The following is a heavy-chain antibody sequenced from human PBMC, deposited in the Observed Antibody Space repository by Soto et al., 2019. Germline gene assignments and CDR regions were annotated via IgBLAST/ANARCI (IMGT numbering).Heavy chain of an antibody. Sequence: SLRLSCAAAGFTFRNYAMNWVRQAPRKGQELDSSISSNGGSAYYADSVKGRFTISRDNSKNTLYLQMNSLRADDTAVYYCARGYCSAVGCYVHYYYGFDVWGQGTTVTVSS. V-gene: IGHV3-23*01. CDR3: ARGYCSAVGCYVHYYYGFDV. D-gene: IGHD2-15*01. CDR1: GFTFRNYA. CDR2: ISSNGGSA. J-gene: IGHJ6*02.